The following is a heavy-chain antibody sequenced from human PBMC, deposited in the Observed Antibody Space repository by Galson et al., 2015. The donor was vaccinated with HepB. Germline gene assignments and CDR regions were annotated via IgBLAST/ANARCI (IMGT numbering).Heavy chain of an antibody. D-gene: IGHD3-22*01. J-gene: IGHJ4*02. V-gene: IGHV2-5*02. CDR1: GFSLSSRGEG. Sequence: ALVKPTQTLTLTCTFSGFSLSSRGEGVGWIRQPPGKALEWLALIYWDGDKFYSPSLKSRLTITKDTSKNQVVLTVTNMDPVDTGIYYCAHLYYYDTSGYYRYFDYWGQGTLVTVSS. CDR3: AHLYYYDTSGYYRYFDY. CDR2: IYWDGDK.